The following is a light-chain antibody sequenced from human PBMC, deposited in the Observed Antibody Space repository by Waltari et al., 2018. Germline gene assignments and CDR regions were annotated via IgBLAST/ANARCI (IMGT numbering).Light chain of an antibody. CDR1: RGPSRNI. J-gene: IGLJ3*02. CDR3: QTGGHGTCV. CDR2: VNSDGSH. Sequence: LVLTQSPSASASLGASVRLTCTLDRGPSRNIIPWHQQQPEKGPRYLMKVNSDGSHSKGDEIPDRFSGSCSGAERYLTISSVQSEDEADYYCQTGGHGTCVFGGGTKLTVL. V-gene: IGLV4-69*01.